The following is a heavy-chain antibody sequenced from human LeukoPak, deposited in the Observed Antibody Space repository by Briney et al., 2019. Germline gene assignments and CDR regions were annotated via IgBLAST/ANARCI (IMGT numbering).Heavy chain of an antibody. CDR1: GYSISSGYY. CDR3: ARGIGYCSSTSCYEAAAWFDP. D-gene: IGHD2-2*01. V-gene: IGHV4-38-2*01. Sequence: KPSETLSLTCAVSGYSISSGYYWGWIRQPPGKGLEWIGSIYHSGSAYYNPSLKSRVTISVDTSKNQFSLKLSSVTAADTAVYYCARGIGYCSSTSCYEAAAWFDPWGQGTLVTVSS. CDR2: IYHSGSA. J-gene: IGHJ5*02.